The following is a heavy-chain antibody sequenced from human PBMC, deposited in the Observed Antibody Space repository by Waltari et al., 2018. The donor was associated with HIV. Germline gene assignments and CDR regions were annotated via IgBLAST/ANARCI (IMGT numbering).Heavy chain of an antibody. Sequence: QVQLQESGPGLVKPSQTLSLTCTVSGGSISSGGYYWSWIRQHPGKGLEWIGYIYYSGSTYYNPSLKSRVTRSVDTSKNQFSLKLSSVTAADTAVYYCARDKDSSGYHFDYWGQGTLVTVSS. J-gene: IGHJ4*02. CDR2: IYYSGST. CDR3: ARDKDSSGYHFDY. D-gene: IGHD3-22*01. CDR1: GGSISSGGYY. V-gene: IGHV4-31*03.